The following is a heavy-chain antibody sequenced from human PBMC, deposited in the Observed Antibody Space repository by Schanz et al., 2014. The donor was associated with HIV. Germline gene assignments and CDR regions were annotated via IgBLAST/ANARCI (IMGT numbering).Heavy chain of an antibody. J-gene: IGHJ4*02. CDR2: IKPDGSET. Sequence: EVHLEESGGGLVQPGGSLRLSCVASGFIIDNYWMSWVRQAPGSGLEWVANIKPDGSETYYVGSVRGRFTISRDNAKNSLYLQMTGLKAEDTAVYYCARAMLISGTGYWTGENYWGQGTLXTVSS. D-gene: IGHD3-10*01. CDR1: GFIIDNYW. V-gene: IGHV3-7*01. CDR3: ARAMLISGTGYWTGENY.